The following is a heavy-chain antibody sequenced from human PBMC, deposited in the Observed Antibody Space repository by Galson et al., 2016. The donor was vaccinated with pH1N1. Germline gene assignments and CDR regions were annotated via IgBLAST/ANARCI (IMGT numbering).Heavy chain of an antibody. V-gene: IGHV3-72*01. CDR1: GFTLGDFY. J-gene: IGHJ4*02. CDR2: ITKRPEGYTT. Sequence: SLRLSCAASGFTLGDFYMDWVRQAPGKGLEWVGRITKRPEGYTTQDAASVKGRFIISREDSKDLLYLQMNSLKTEDTAVYYCTRENHHKFDYWGQRTLVTVSS. CDR3: TRENHHKFDY.